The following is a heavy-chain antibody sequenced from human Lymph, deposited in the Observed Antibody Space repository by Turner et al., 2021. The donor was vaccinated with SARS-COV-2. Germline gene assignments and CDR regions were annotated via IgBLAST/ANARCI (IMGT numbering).Heavy chain of an antibody. CDR2: MCDSGST. Sequence: QLQLQESGPGLVKPSETLSLTCIVSGGSISSSSYYWGWIRQPPGKGLEWIGGMCDSGSTSCSPSHNTPVTICVDTSKNQFSKKLSSVIAADTAVYYCARHITIWEVAGSGFDHWGQGTLVTVSS. CDR3: ARHITIWEVAGSGFDH. CDR1: GGSISSSSYY. J-gene: IGHJ5*02. D-gene: IGHD3-3*01. V-gene: IGHV4-39*01.